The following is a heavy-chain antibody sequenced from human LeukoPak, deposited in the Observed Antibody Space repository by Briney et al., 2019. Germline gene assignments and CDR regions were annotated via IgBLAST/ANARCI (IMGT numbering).Heavy chain of an antibody. CDR3: AKDTGIAVAGTIDY. CDR1: GFTFDDYA. D-gene: IGHD6-19*01. Sequence: PGRSLRLSCAASGFTFDDYAMHWVRQAPGKGLEWVSGISWNSGSIGYADSVKGRFTISRDNAKNSLYLQMNGLRAEDTALYYCAKDTGIAVAGTIDYWGQGTLVTVSS. V-gene: IGHV3-9*01. J-gene: IGHJ4*02. CDR2: ISWNSGSI.